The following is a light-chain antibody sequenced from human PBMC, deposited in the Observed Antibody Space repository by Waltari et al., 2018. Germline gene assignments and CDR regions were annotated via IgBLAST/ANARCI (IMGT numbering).Light chain of an antibody. V-gene: IGKV2-30*01. Sequence: DVVLTQSPLSLSVTLGQSASVSCRSSQSLAFSDGKTYLNWFHQRPGQSPRRLIYKVSNRESGVPDRISGSGSGTDFALKISRVEAEDVGVYYCMEGAQWYTFGQG. CDR3: MEGAQWYT. CDR1: QSLAFSDGKTY. CDR2: KVS. J-gene: IGKJ2*01.